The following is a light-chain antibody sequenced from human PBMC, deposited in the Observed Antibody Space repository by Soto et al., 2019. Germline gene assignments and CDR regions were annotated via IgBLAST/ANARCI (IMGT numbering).Light chain of an antibody. V-gene: IGKV3-20*01. CDR1: QSLSRTY. J-gene: IGKJ4*01. CDR2: GAS. Sequence: EIVLTQSPGTLSLSPGERATLSCRASQSLSRTYLAWYQQRPGQAPRLLIYGASSRATGIPDRFSGSGSGTDFTLTISRVEPEDFAVYYCQQYDSSPHTFGGGTKVEIK. CDR3: QQYDSSPHT.